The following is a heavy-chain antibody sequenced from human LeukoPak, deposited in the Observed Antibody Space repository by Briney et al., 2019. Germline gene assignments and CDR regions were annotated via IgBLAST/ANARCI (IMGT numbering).Heavy chain of an antibody. V-gene: IGHV3-11*03. CDR2: ISSTSSYT. D-gene: IGHD5-12*01. CDR1: GFSVNSNY. J-gene: IGHJ4*02. Sequence: PGGSLRLSCAASGFSVNSNYMSWVRQAPGKGLEWVSYISSTSSYTNYADSVKGRFTISRDNAKNSLHLQMNSLRAEDTAVYYCARSYGWLPGGMWGQGTLVTVSS. CDR3: ARSYGWLPGGM.